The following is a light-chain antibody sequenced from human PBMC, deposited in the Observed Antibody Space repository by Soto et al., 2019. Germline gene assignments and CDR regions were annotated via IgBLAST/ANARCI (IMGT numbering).Light chain of an antibody. CDR3: QQRSSWPLT. V-gene: IGKV3-11*01. CDR1: QSVTSY. J-gene: IGKJ4*01. Sequence: EIVLTQSPATLSLSPGERATLSCWASQSVTSYLAWYQQKPGQAPRLLIYDASNRATGIPARFSGSGSGTDFTLTISSLEPEDFEVYYCQQRSSWPLTFGGGTKVDIK. CDR2: DAS.